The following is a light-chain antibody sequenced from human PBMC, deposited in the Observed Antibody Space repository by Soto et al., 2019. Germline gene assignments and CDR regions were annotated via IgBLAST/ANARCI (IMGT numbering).Light chain of an antibody. J-gene: IGLJ1*01. CDR3: QSYDRSLSGLYV. CDR1: SSNIGADYD. Sequence: QSVLTQPPSVSGAPGQSVTISCTGSSSNIGADYDVHWYQQLPGTAPKLVIYGDRNRPSGVPDRFSGSKSGTSASLAITGLQAEDVADYYCQSYDRSLSGLYVFGTGTKVTVL. V-gene: IGLV1-40*01. CDR2: GDR.